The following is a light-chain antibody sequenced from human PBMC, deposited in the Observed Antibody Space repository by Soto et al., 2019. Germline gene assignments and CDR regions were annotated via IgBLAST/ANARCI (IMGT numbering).Light chain of an antibody. V-gene: IGKV1-39*01. CDR3: QQSYSTPWT. J-gene: IGKJ1*01. CDR1: QSIVTY. Sequence: IQMTQSPSSLSASVGDRVTITCRASQSIVTYLNWYLQKPGKAPKLLIYAASSLQSGVPSRFSGSGSGTDFTLTISSPQPEDFATYYCQQSYSTPWTFGQGTKV. CDR2: AAS.